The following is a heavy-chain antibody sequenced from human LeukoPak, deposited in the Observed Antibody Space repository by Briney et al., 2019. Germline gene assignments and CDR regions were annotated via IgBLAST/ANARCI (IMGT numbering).Heavy chain of an antibody. V-gene: IGHV1-2*02. Sequence: ASVKVSCKASGYTFTGCYMHWVRQAPGQGLEWMGWINPNSGGVTNYAQKFQGRVTMTRDTSISTAFMELRWLTSDDTAFYYCAREGVVARDFDYWGQGTLVTVSS. CDR1: GYTFTGCY. J-gene: IGHJ4*02. CDR3: AREGVVARDFDY. CDR2: INPNSGGVT. D-gene: IGHD2-15*01.